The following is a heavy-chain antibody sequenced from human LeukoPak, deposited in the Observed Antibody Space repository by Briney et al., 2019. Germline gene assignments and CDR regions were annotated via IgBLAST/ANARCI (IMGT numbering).Heavy chain of an antibody. CDR3: AREKGYGSYYYYMDV. V-gene: IGHV4-34*01. CDR1: GGSFSGYY. CDR2: INHSGST. D-gene: IGHD5-18*01. J-gene: IGHJ6*03. Sequence: SETLSLTCAVYGGSFSGYYWSWIRQPPGKGLEWIGEINHSGSTNYNPSLKSRVTISVDTSKNQFSLKLSSVTAADTAVYYCAREKGYGSYYYYMDVWGKGTTVTVSS.